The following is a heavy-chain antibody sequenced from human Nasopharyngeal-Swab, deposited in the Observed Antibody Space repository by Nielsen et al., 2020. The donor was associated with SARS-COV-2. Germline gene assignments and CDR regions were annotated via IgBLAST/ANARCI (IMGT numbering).Heavy chain of an antibody. J-gene: IGHJ3*02. CDR1: GFTFSSYS. V-gene: IGHV3-21*01. Sequence: GGSLRLSCAASGFTFSSYSMNWVRQAPGKGLEWVSSISSSSSYIYYAGSVKGRFTISRDNAKNSLYLQMNSLRAEDTAVYYCARDLGDDAFDIWGQGTMVTVSS. D-gene: IGHD3-16*01. CDR2: ISSSSSYI. CDR3: ARDLGDDAFDI.